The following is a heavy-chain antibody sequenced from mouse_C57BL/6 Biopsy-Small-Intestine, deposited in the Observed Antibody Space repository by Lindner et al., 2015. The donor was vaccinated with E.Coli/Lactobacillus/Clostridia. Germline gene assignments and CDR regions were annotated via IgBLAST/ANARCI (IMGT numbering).Heavy chain of an antibody. CDR3: AEYDYDAGVFDY. J-gene: IGHJ2*01. D-gene: IGHD2-4*01. CDR2: IYLGDGDT. CDR1: GYTFSNSW. V-gene: IGHV1-82*01. Sequence: VQLQESGPELVKPGASVKISCKASGYTFSNSWMNWVKQRPGKGLEWIGRIYLGDGDTNYNGKFKGKATLTADKSSSTAYMQLSSLTSEDSAVYFCAEYDYDAGVFDYWGQGTTLTVSS.